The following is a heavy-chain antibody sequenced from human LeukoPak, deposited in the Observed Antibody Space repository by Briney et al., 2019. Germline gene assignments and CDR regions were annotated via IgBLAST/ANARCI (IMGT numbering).Heavy chain of an antibody. CDR2: IYHSGST. D-gene: IGHD1-1*01. Sequence: SETLSLTCTVSGGSISSYYWSWIRQPPGKGLEWIGYIYHSGSTYYNPSLKSRVTISVDRSKNQFSLKLSSVTAADTAVYYYASLKLERIFDYWGQGTLVTVSS. CDR3: ASLKLERIFDY. CDR1: GGSISSYY. J-gene: IGHJ4*02. V-gene: IGHV4-59*12.